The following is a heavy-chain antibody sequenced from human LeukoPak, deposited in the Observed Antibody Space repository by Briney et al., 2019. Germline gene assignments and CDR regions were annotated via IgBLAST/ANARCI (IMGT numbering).Heavy chain of an antibody. J-gene: IGHJ4*02. V-gene: IGHV4-59*01. CDR3: ARVSGDYSGIDY. CDR1: GGSISSYY. D-gene: IGHD4-11*01. Sequence: SETLSLTCTVSGGSISSYYWSWIRQPPGKGLEWIGYIYYSGSTNCNPSLKSRVTISVDTSKNQFSLKLSSVTAADTAVYYCARVSGDYSGIDYWGQGTLVTVSS. CDR2: IYYSGST.